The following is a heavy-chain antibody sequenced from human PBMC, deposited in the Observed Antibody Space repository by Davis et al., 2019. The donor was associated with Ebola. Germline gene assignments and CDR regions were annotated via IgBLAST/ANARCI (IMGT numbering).Heavy chain of an antibody. J-gene: IGHJ5*02. V-gene: IGHV4-59*12. D-gene: IGHD3-22*01. CDR1: GGSISSYY. CDR2: IYYSGST. CDR3: ASLDYYDRPNT. Sequence: SETLSLTCTVSGGSISSYYWSWIRQPPGKGLEWIGYIYYSGSTTYNPSLKSRVTISMDTSKNQFYLRLDSVTAADTAVFYCASLDYYDRPNTWGQGTLVTVSS.